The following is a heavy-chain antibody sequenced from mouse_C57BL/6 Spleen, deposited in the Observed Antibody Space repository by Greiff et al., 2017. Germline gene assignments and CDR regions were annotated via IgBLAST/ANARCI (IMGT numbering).Heavy chain of an antibody. CDR2: IGPGSGST. J-gene: IGHJ4*01. V-gene: IGHV1-77*01. CDR1: GYTFTDYY. Sequence: VQLQQSGAELVKPGASVKISCKASGYTFTDYYINWVKQRPGQGLEWIGKIGPGSGSTYYNEKFKGKATLTADKSSSTAYMQLSSLTSEDSAVYFCAKSGYDGYYYYAMDYWGQGTSVTVSS. D-gene: IGHD2-3*01. CDR3: AKSGYDGYYYYAMDY.